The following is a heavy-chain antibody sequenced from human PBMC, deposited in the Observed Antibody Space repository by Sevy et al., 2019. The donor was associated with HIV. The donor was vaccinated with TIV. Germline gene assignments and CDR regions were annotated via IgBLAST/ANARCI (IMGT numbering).Heavy chain of an antibody. CDR3: ARGSGSVGIQLWFYYYYGMDV. V-gene: IGHV1-8*01. D-gene: IGHD5-18*01. CDR2: MNPNSGNT. CDR1: GYTFTSYD. J-gene: IGHJ6*02. Sequence: ASVKVSCKASGYTFTSYDINWVRQATGQGLEWMGWMNPNSGNTGYAQKFQGRVTMTRNTSISTAYMELSSLRSEDTAVYDCARGSGSVGIQLWFYYYYGMDVWGQGTTVTVSS.